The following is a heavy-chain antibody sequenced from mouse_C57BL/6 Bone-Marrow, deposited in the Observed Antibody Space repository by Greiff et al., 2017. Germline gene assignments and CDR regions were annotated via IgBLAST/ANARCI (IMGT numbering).Heavy chain of an antibody. CDR2: IRSKSSNYAT. CDR1: GFTFNTYA. D-gene: IGHD3-3*01. Sequence: EVQRVESGGGLVQPKGSLKLSCAASGFTFNTYAMHWVRQAPGKGLEWVARIRSKSSNYATYYADSVKDRFTISRDDSQSMLYLQMNNLKTEDTALYYCVRDEREGVNPWYYAMDYWGQGTSVTVSS. J-gene: IGHJ4*01. CDR3: VRDEREGVNPWYYAMDY. V-gene: IGHV10-3*01.